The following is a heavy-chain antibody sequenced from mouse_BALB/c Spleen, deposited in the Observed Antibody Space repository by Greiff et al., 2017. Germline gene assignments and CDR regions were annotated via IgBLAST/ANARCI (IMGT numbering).Heavy chain of an antibody. CDR1: GYTFTSYW. D-gene: IGHD4-1*01. CDR2: INPSTGYT. CDR3: ARGELGEGEDY. J-gene: IGHJ2*01. Sequence: QVQLKESGAELAKPGASVKMSCKASGYTFTSYWMHWVKQRPGQGLEWIGYINPSTGYTEYNQKFKDKATLTADKSSSTAYMQLSSLTSEDSAVYYCARGELGEGEDYWGQGTTLTVSS. V-gene: IGHV1-7*01.